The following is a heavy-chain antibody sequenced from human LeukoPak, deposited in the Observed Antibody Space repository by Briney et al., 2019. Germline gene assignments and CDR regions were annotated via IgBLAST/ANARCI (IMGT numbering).Heavy chain of an antibody. V-gene: IGHV4-34*01. J-gene: IGHJ4*02. CDR3: ARLGWRDY. CDR1: GGSFSGYY. D-gene: IGHD2-15*01. Sequence: SETLSLTCAVYGGSFSGYYWSWIRQPPGKGLEWIGEINHSGSTNYNPSLKSRVTISVDTSKNQFSLKLSSVTAADTAVYYCARLGWRDYWGQGTLVTVSS. CDR2: INHSGST.